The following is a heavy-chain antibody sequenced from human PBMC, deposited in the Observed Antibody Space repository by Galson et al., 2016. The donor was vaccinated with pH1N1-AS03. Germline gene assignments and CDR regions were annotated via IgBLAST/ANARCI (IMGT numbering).Heavy chain of an antibody. Sequence: SLRLSCAASGFTFSRFWLNWVRQTPGKGLEWVANIKQDGSEKYYVDSVKGRFTISKDNAKNSLFLQMNSLRAEDTAVYYCARGLVLKGFEYWGQGTLVTVSS. CDR1: GFTFSRFW. V-gene: IGHV3-7*01. CDR3: ARGLVLKGFEY. D-gene: IGHD3-9*01. CDR2: IKQDGSEK. J-gene: IGHJ4*02.